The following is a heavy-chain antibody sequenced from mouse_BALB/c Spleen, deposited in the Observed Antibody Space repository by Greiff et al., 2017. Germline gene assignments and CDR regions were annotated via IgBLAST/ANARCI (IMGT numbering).Heavy chain of an antibody. J-gene: IGHJ3*01. D-gene: IGHD2-4*01. Sequence: EVKLQESGAELVKPGASVKLSCTASGFNIKDTYMHWVKQRPEQGLEWIGRIDPANGNTKYDPKFQGKATITADTSSNTAYLQFSSLTSEDTAVYYCAREITGFAYWGQGTLVTVSA. V-gene: IGHV14-3*02. CDR2: IDPANGNT. CDR3: AREITGFAY. CDR1: GFNIKDTY.